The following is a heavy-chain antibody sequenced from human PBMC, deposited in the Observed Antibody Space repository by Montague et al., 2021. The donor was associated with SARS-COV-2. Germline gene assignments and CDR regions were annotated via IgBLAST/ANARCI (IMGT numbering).Heavy chain of an antibody. CDR2: VNHSEST. D-gene: IGHD3-22*01. J-gene: IGHJ6*03. Sequence: SETLSLTCAASGGSFSGLYWSWVRQSPGKGLEWIGDVNHSESTNXNPSLKGRVTISVDRSKNQFSLRLRSVTAADTAVYYCARGRGLYYESSGGLYYMDVWGEGTTVTVSS. CDR3: ARGRGLYYESSGGLYYMDV. CDR1: GGSFSGLY. V-gene: IGHV4-34*01.